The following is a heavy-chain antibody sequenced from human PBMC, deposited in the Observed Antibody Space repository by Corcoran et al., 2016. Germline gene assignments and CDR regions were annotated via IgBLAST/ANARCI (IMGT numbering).Heavy chain of an antibody. D-gene: IGHD3-3*01. V-gene: IGHV1-18*01. CDR3: ARGGDYDVWSGPRPAFDY. Sequence: QVQLVQSGAEVKKPGASVKVSCKASGYTFTSYGISWVRQAPGQGLEWMGWISAYNGNTNYAQKLQGRVTMTTDTSTSTAYMELRSLSSDETAVYYCARGGDYDVWSGPRPAFDYGGQGTLVTVSS. CDR1: GYTFTSYG. J-gene: IGHJ4*02. CDR2: ISAYNGNT.